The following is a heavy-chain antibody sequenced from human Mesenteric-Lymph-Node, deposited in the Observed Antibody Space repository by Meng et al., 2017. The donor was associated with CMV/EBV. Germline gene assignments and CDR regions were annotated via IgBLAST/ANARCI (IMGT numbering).Heavy chain of an antibody. V-gene: IGHV3-7*01. Sequence: LSLTCAASGFTFSSYWMSWVRQAPGKGLEWVANIKQDGGEEYYVDSVKGRFTISRDNAKNSLYLQMNSLRAEDTAVYYCARALSSSSIPYYYYYGMDVWGQGTTVTVSS. CDR2: IKQDGGEE. J-gene: IGHJ6*02. CDR3: ARALSSSSIPYYYYYGMDV. CDR1: GFTFSSYW. D-gene: IGHD6-13*01.